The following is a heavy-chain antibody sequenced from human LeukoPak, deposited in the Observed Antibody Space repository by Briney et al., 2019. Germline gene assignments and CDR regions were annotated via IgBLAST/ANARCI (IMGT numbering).Heavy chain of an antibody. CDR2: IKSDGSGT. CDR1: GFAFSVSW. CDR3: AKDPRQRLGELSLFDY. J-gene: IGHJ4*02. Sequence: PGGSLRLSCAASGFAFSVSWMHWVRQAPGKGLVWVSVIKSDGSGTAYADSVKGRFTISRDNAKNTVYLQMNSLRAEDTAVYYCAKDPRQRLGELSLFDYWGQGTLVTVSS. D-gene: IGHD3-16*02. V-gene: IGHV3-74*03.